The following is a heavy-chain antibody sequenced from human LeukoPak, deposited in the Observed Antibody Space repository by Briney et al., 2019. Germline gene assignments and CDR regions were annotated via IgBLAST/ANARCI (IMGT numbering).Heavy chain of an antibody. J-gene: IGHJ4*02. CDR3: AKTYYDYVWGSYRYTFGFDY. Sequence: GGSLRLSCVASGFIFSSYSMNWVRQAPGKGLEWVSSISSSSSYIYYADSVKGRFTISRDNAKNSLYLQMNSLRAEDTAVYYCAKTYYDYVWGSYRYTFGFDYWGQGTLVTVSS. CDR1: GFIFSSYS. CDR2: ISSSSSYI. V-gene: IGHV3-21*01. D-gene: IGHD3-16*02.